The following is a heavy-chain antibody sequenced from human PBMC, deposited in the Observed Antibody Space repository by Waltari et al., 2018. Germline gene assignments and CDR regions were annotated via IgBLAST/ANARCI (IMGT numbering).Heavy chain of an antibody. J-gene: IGHJ6*02. D-gene: IGHD3-3*01. CDR3: ARKMGYDFWSGYYVVGYYYGMDV. CDR2: ISSSSSYI. Sequence: EVQLVESGGGLVKPGGSLRLSCAASGFTFSSYSMNWVRQAPGKGLEWVSSISSSSSYIYYADSGKGRFTSSRDNAKNSLDLQMNSLRAEDTAVYYCARKMGYDFWSGYYVVGYYYGMDVWGQGTTVTVSS. V-gene: IGHV3-21*01. CDR1: GFTFSSYS.